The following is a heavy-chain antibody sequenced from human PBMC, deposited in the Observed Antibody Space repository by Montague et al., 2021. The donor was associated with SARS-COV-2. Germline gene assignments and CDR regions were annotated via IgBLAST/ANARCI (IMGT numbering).Heavy chain of an antibody. Sequence: CAIPGDSVSSNIAAWNWIRQSPSRGLEWLGRTYYRSKWYNDYAVSVRSRITISPDTSKNQFSLQLNSVTPEDTAVYYCTQERGPGRTTWHYFDYWGQGTLVPVSP. D-gene: IGHD1-14*01. CDR2: TYYRSKWYN. CDR3: TQERGPGRTTWHYFDY. V-gene: IGHV6-1*01. CDR1: GDSVSSNIAA. J-gene: IGHJ4*02.